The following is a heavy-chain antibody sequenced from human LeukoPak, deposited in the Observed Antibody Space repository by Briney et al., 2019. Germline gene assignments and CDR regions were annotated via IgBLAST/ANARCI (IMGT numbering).Heavy chain of an antibody. V-gene: IGHV3-7*01. J-gene: IGHJ4*02. CDR2: MDPSGSQK. CDR1: GFTFNRSW. CDR3: AIWTSVNY. Sequence: PGGSLRLSCAASGFTFNRSWMNWVRQAPGKGLEWVANMDPSGSQKRYLDSVKGRFIISKDNPGASLYLDMYNLRAEDTAIYYCAIWTSVNYWGQGTLVTVSS. D-gene: IGHD1-1*01.